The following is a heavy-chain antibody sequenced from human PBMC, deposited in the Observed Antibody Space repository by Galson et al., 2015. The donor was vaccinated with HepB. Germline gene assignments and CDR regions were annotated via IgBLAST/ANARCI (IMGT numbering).Heavy chain of an antibody. D-gene: IGHD6-19*01. Sequence: QSGAEVKKPGESLRISCEASGYKFSSYSITWVRQMPEKGLEWMGRIDPTNSYSNYSPSFQGHVTMSVDKSINTAFLYWSSPKASDTATYYCARQGSGWYSGGNWFDSWGQGTQVTVSS. CDR1: GYKFSSYS. CDR3: ARQGSGWYSGGNWFDS. CDR2: IDPTNSYS. J-gene: IGHJ5*01. V-gene: IGHV5-10-1*01.